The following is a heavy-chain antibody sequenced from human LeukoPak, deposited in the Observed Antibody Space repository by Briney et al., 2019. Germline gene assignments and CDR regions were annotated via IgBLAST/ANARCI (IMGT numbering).Heavy chain of an antibody. J-gene: IGHJ6*02. CDR1: GGSISSYY. V-gene: IGHV4-59*12. CDR2: IYYSGST. D-gene: IGHD6-13*01. Sequence: SETLSLTRTVSGGSISSYYWSWIRQPPGKGLEWIGYIYYSGSTNYNPSLKSRVTISVDTSKNQFSLKLSSVTAADTAVYYCARDRGSSWYYYGMDVWGQGTTVTVSS. CDR3: ARDRGSSWYYYGMDV.